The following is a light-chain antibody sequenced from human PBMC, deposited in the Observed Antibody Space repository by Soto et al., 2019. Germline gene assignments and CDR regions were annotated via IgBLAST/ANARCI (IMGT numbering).Light chain of an antibody. J-gene: IGKJ1*01. V-gene: IGKV1-5*01. CDR1: QSISSW. Sequence: DIQMTQSPSTLSASVGDRVTITCRAIQSISSWLAWYQQKPGKAPKLLIYDASSLESGVPSRFSGSGSGTEFTLTISSLQPDDFATYYCQQYNSYSPTTFGQGTKVDIK. CDR2: DAS. CDR3: QQYNSYSPTT.